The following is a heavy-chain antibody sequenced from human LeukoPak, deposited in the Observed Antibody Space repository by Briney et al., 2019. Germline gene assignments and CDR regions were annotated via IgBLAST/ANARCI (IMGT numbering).Heavy chain of an antibody. CDR3: AREKSSGWYGDAFDI. V-gene: IGHV4-4*07. CDR1: GGSISSYY. D-gene: IGHD6-19*01. J-gene: IGHJ3*02. CDR2: IYTSGST. Sequence: PSETLSLTCTVSGGSISSYYWSWIRQPAGKGLEWIGRIYTSGSTNYNPSLKSRVTMSVDTSKNQFSLKLSSVTAADTAVYYCAREKSSGWYGDAFDIWGQGTMVPVSS.